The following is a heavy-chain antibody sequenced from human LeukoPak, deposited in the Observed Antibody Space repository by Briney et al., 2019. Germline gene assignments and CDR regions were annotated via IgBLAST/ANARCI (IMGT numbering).Heavy chain of an antibody. Sequence: GGSLRPSCAASGFTFSSYAMSWVRQAPGKGLEWVSTIIGSDESTFYTDSVKGRFTISRDNPKNMVYLQMNSLRVEDTAVYYCAKDQSGSRAWGQGTLVTVSS. D-gene: IGHD1-26*01. CDR1: GFTFSSYA. J-gene: IGHJ4*02. CDR3: AKDQSGSRA. CDR2: IIGSDEST. V-gene: IGHV3-23*01.